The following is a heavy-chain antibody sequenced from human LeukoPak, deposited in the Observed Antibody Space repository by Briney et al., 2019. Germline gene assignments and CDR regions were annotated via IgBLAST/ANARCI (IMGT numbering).Heavy chain of an antibody. CDR1: GGSISSYY. V-gene: IGHV4-59*12. CDR2: IYYSGST. J-gene: IGHJ4*02. D-gene: IGHD6-19*01. CDR3: ARGRQQWLVRAHPFDY. Sequence: TSSETLSLTCTVSGGSISSYYWSWIRQPPGKGLEWIGYIYYSGSTNYNPSLKSRVTISVDTSKNQFSLKLSSVTAADTAVYYCARGRQQWLVRAHPFDYWGQGTLVTVSS.